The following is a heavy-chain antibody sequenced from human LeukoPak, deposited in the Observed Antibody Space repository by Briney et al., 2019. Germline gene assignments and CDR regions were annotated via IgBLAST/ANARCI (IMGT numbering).Heavy chain of an antibody. CDR3: ARDHVYCSGGSCYSWGTRGYYYYGMDV. D-gene: IGHD2-15*01. J-gene: IGHJ6*02. CDR2: ISWNSGSI. Sequence: PGRSLRLSCAASGFTFDDYAMHWVRQAPGKGLEWVSGISWNSGSIGYADSVKGRFTISRDNAKNSLYLQMNSLRAEDTAVYYCARDHVYCSGGSCYSWGTRGYYYYGMDVWGQGTTVTVSS. CDR1: GFTFDDYA. V-gene: IGHV3-9*01.